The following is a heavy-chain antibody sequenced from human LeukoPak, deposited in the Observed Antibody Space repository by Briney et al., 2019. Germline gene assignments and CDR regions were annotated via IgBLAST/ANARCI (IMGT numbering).Heavy chain of an antibody. CDR1: GYTFISYG. CDR2: ISTEKGNT. V-gene: IGHV1-18*01. J-gene: IGHJ4*02. Sequence: ASVKVSCKSSGYTFISYGISWVRQAPGQGLEWMGWISTEKGNTNYAQKLQGRVTMTTDTATSTAYMELRSLRSDDTAVYYCARGGGLIWFGNLLPYFDYWGQGTLVTVSS. CDR3: ARGGGLIWFGNLLPYFDY. D-gene: IGHD3-10*01.